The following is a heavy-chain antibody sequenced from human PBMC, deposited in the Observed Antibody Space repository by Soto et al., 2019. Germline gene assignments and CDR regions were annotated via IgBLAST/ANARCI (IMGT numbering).Heavy chain of an antibody. CDR3: TRGPWGYSSAVVN. Sequence: RYRILSCTTSVFTFGVYAMTSLLQAPGKRREWVGFMRSKAYGGTTEYAASVKGRFTISRDDSKSIAYLQMNSLKPEDTAVYYCTRGPWGYSSAVVNWGQGTLVTVSS. CDR2: MRSKAYGGTT. D-gene: IGHD3-16*01. CDR1: VFTFGVYA. V-gene: IGHV3-49*03. J-gene: IGHJ4*02.